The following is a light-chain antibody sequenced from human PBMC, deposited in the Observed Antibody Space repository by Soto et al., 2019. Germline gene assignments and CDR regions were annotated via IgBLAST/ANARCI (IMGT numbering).Light chain of an antibody. CDR2: GAS. V-gene: IGKV3-15*01. Sequence: EIVMTQSPATLSVSPGERATLSCRASQSVSSNLAWYQQQPGQAPRLLIHGASTRATGIPARFSGSGTGTEFTLTISSLHSEDFAVYYCQQYNDWPQLTFGGGTRVEIK. CDR3: QQYNDWPQLT. J-gene: IGKJ4*01. CDR1: QSVSSN.